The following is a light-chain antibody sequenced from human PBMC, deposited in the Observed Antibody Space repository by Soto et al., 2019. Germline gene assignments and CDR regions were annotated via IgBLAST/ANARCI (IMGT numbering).Light chain of an antibody. CDR3: QQRAKWPST. Sequence: EIVLSQSPGTLSLSPGERATLSCRASQSVSNNYLAWYQQKPGQAPRLLIYGASNRATGIPDRFSGSGSGTDFSLTISRLEPEDFAVYYCQQRAKWPSTFGPGTKVE. CDR2: GAS. V-gene: IGKV3D-20*02. J-gene: IGKJ2*02. CDR1: QSVSNNY.